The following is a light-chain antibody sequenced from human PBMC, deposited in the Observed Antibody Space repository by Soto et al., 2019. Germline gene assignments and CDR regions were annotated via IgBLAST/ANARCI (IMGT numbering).Light chain of an antibody. J-gene: IGKJ1*01. CDR3: QHYNSYSEA. CDR2: KAS. CDR1: HTIISL. V-gene: IGKV1-5*03. Sequence: DIQMTQSPSTLSGSVGDRVTITCRASHTIISLFAWYPQKPLKAPKLLIYKASTLKSWVPSRVRGSGSGTEFTLTISSLQPDDFATYYCQHYNSYSEAFGQGTKVDIK.